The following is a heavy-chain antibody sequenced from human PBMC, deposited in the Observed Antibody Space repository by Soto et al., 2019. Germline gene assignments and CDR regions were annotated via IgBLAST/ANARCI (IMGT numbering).Heavy chain of an antibody. CDR3: TREQSDDNYFDP. CDR2: IYYSGGT. V-gene: IGHV4-61*08. Sequence: AETRSLSCTVSGSALISVGYFYTGVLQPPWKGLELLGYIYYSGGTNYNPSLKSRVTISLDKSKSQFSLRLISVTAADTAVYYCTREQSDDNYFDPWGQGTLVTVSS. J-gene: IGHJ5*02. D-gene: IGHD6-19*01. CDR1: GSALISVGYF.